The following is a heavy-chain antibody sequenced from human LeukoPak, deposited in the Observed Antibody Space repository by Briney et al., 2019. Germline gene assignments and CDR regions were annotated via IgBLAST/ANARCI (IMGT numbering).Heavy chain of an antibody. CDR3: AKDQFSSSWYRYFDY. D-gene: IGHD6-13*01. Sequence: SGGSLRLSCAASGFTFSSYSMNWVRQAPGKGLEWVAFIRYDGSNKYYADSVKGRFTISRDNSKSTLYLQMNSLRAEDTAVYYCAKDQFSSSWYRYFDYWGQGTLDTVSS. J-gene: IGHJ4*02. CDR1: GFTFSSYS. CDR2: IRYDGSNK. V-gene: IGHV3-30*02.